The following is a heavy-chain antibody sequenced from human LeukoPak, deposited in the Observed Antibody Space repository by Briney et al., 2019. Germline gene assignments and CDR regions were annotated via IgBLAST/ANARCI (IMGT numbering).Heavy chain of an antibody. V-gene: IGHV3-33*01. J-gene: IGHJ4*02. Sequence: GGSLRLSCAAFGFTFSRYGMHGVRQAPAKGLEGVAVIWYDGSNKYYADSVKGRFTISRDNSKNTLYLQMNSLRAEDTAVYYCARDSYYGSGLLDYWGQGTLVTVSS. CDR1: GFTFSRYG. CDR3: ARDSYYGSGLLDY. CDR2: IWYDGSNK. D-gene: IGHD3-10*01.